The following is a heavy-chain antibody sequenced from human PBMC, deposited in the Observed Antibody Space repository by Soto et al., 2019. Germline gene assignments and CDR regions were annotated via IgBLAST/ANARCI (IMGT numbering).Heavy chain of an antibody. Sequence: ASVKVSCKASGYTFTSYAMHWVRQAPGRRLEWMGWINAGNGNTKYSQKFQERVTITRDMSTSTAYMELSSLRSEDTAVYYCAAVLPSSYYYDSSGFEDAFDIWGQGTMVTVSS. CDR1: GYTFTSYA. J-gene: IGHJ3*02. CDR3: AAVLPSSYYYDSSGFEDAFDI. D-gene: IGHD3-22*01. V-gene: IGHV1-3*01. CDR2: INAGNGNT.